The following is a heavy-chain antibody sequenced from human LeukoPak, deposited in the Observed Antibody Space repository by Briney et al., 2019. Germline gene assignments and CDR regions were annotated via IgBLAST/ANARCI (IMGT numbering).Heavy chain of an antibody. CDR2: ISYEGSNK. CDR3: AKDLGPTYYYGSGSLGGFDY. J-gene: IGHJ4*02. V-gene: IGHV3-30*18. CDR1: GFTFSDYH. Sequence: PGGSLRLSCVVSGFTFSDYHMNWVRQAPGKGLEWVAVISYEGSNKYYAASVKGRFTISRDNSKNTLYLQMNSLRAEDTAVYYCAKDLGPTYYYGSGSLGGFDYWGQGTLVTVSS. D-gene: IGHD3-10*01.